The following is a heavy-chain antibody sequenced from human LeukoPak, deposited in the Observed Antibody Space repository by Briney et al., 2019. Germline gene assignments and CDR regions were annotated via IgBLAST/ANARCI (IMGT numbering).Heavy chain of an antibody. J-gene: IGHJ3*02. Sequence: PGGSLRLSCAASGFTFSSYSMNWVRQAPGKGLEWVSYISSSSSTIYYADSVKGRFTISRDNAKNSLYLQMNSLRAEDTAVYYCARDMLLWFGEGPRECAFDIWGQGTMVTVSS. CDR2: ISSSSSTI. V-gene: IGHV3-48*04. D-gene: IGHD3-10*01. CDR3: ARDMLLWFGEGPRECAFDI. CDR1: GFTFSSYS.